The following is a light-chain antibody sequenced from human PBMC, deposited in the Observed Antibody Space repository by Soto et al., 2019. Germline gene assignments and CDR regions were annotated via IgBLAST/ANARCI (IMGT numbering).Light chain of an antibody. Sequence: ESVLTQSPGTLSLSPGERATLSCRASQSVSSNYLAWYQQKPGQAPRLLIYGASSRATGIPDRFSGSGSGTDFTLTINRLEPEDFAVFYCQQYGTSPVTFGQGTKV. J-gene: IGKJ1*01. CDR3: QQYGTSPVT. V-gene: IGKV3-20*01. CDR1: QSVSSNY. CDR2: GAS.